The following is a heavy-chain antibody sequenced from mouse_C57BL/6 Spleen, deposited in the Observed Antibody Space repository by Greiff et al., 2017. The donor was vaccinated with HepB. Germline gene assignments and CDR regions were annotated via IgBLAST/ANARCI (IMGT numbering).Heavy chain of an antibody. CDR3: AIDSSGLFDY. CDR1: GYAFSSSW. V-gene: IGHV1-82*01. D-gene: IGHD3-2*02. Sequence: QVQLQQSGPELVKPGASVKISCKASGYAFSSSWMNWVKQRPGKGLEWIGRIYPGDGDTNYNGKFKGKATLTADKSSSTAYMQLSSLTSEDSAVYFCAIDSSGLFDYWGQGTTLTVSS. J-gene: IGHJ2*01. CDR2: IYPGDGDT.